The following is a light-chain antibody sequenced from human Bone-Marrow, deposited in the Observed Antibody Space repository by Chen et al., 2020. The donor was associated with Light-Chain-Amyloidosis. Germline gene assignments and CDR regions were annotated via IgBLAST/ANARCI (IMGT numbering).Light chain of an antibody. J-gene: IGLJ2*01. CDR3: SSYAGGTTFVI. Sequence: QSALTQPASVSGSPGQSITISCTGTSSDVGSYNLVSWYQQHPGKVPNLMIYDDSKRPSGVSDRFSGSKSGNTASLTISGLQAEDEAYYYCSSYAGGTTFVIFGGGTKLTVL. CDR2: DDS. V-gene: IGLV2-23*02. CDR1: SSDVGSYNL.